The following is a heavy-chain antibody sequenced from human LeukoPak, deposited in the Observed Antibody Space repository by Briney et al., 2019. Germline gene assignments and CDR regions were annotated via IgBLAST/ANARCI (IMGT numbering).Heavy chain of an antibody. CDR2: INHSGST. Sequence: PSETLSLTCAVYGGSFSGYYWSWIRQPPGKGLEWIGEINHSGSTNYNPSLKSRVTISVDTSKNQFSLKLSSVTAADTAVYYCARGPEQLGTDFDYWGQGTLVTVSS. V-gene: IGHV4-34*01. CDR3: ARGPEQLGTDFDY. D-gene: IGHD6-6*01. J-gene: IGHJ4*02. CDR1: GGSFSGYY.